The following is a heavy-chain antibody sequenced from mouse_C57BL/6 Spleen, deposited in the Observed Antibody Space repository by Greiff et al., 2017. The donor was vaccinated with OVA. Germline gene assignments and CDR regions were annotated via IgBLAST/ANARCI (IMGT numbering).Heavy chain of an antibody. CDR1: GYTFTSYW. Sequence: QVQLQQPGAELVRPGSSVKLSCKASGYTFTSYWMHWVKQRPIQGLEWIGNIDPSDSETHYNQKFKDKATLTVDKSSSTAYMQLSSRTAEDSAVYYCARSGYYDYAMDYWGQGTSVTVSS. CDR3: ARSGYYDYAMDY. D-gene: IGHD2-3*01. CDR2: IDPSDSET. V-gene: IGHV1-52*01. J-gene: IGHJ4*01.